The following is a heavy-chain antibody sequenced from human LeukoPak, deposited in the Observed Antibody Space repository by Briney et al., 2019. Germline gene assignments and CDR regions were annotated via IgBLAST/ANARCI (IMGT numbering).Heavy chain of an antibody. Sequence: GGSLRLSCAASGFTFSSYAMSWVRQAPGKGLEWVSAISGSGGSTYYAGSVKGRFTISRDNSKNTLYLQMNSLRAEDTAVYYCAKVGVRGYSTPPRNGFDYWGQGTLVTVSS. J-gene: IGHJ4*02. V-gene: IGHV3-23*01. CDR3: AKVGVRGYSTPPRNGFDY. CDR2: ISGSGGST. D-gene: IGHD5-18*01. CDR1: GFTFSSYA.